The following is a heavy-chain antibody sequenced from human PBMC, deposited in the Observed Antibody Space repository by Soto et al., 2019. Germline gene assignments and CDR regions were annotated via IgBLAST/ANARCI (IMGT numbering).Heavy chain of an antibody. J-gene: IGHJ6*03. V-gene: IGHV1-24*01. CDR3: ATVGSSSWSVYYYYYMDV. D-gene: IGHD6-13*01. Sequence: ASVKVSCKVSGYTLTELSMHWVRQAPGKGLEWMGGFDPEDGETIYAQKFQGRVTMTEDTSTDTAYMELSSLRSEDTAVYYCATVGSSSWSVYYYYYMDVWGKGTTVTVSS. CDR2: FDPEDGET. CDR1: GYTLTELS.